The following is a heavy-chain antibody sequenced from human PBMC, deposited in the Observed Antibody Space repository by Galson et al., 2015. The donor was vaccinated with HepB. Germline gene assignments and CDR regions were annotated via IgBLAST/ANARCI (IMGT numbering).Heavy chain of an antibody. CDR3: AKDGISGSAPGL. J-gene: IGHJ4*02. CDR1: GSIFNNYA. D-gene: IGHD1-26*01. V-gene: IGHV3-23*01. Sequence: SLRLSCAASGSIFNNYAMSWVRQAPGKGLEWVSGITRGGYTYDVDSVKGRFTISRDNSKNTLYLQMNSLRAEDTAVYYCAKDGISGSAPGLGGQGTLVTVSS. CDR2: ITRGGYT.